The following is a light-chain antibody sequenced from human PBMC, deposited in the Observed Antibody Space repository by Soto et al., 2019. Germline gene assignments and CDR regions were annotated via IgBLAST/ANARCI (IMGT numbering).Light chain of an antibody. V-gene: IGLV1-47*01. Sequence: QSVLTQPPSASATPGQRITISCFGSSSNIGSNYGYWYQQLPGTAPKLLISRDDERPSGVPDRFSGSKSGTSASLAISGVRDEDEADYFCAAWDDSLRAPVFGGGTKVTVL. CDR2: RDD. CDR1: SSNIGSNY. CDR3: AAWDDSLRAPV. J-gene: IGLJ2*01.